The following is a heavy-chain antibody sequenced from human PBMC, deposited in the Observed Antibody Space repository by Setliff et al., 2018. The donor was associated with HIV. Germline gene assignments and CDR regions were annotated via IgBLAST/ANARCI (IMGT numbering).Heavy chain of an antibody. J-gene: IGHJ4*02. D-gene: IGHD3-10*01. CDR2: INHSGST. CDR3: ARLYGSGSYQVDY. Sequence: SETLSLTCAVYGGSFSGYYWSWIRQPPGNGLEWIGEINHSGSTNYNPSLKSRVTISVDTSKNQFSLKLSSVTAADTAVYYCARLYGSGSYQVDYWGQGTLVTVSS. V-gene: IGHV4-34*01. CDR1: GGSFSGYY.